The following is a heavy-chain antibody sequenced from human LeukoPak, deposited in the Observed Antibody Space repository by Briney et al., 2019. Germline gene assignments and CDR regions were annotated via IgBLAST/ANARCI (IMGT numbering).Heavy chain of an antibody. CDR1: GYTFTGQY. CDR3: ARAPSGYDYDY. D-gene: IGHD5-12*01. V-gene: IGHV1-2*02. Sequence: ASVKVSCKASGYTFTGQYMHWVRQAPEQGLEWMGWINPNSGATNYAQKFQARVTMTRDTSISTAYMELSRLRSDDTAVYYCARAPSGYDYDYWGQGTLVTVSS. J-gene: IGHJ4*02. CDR2: INPNSGAT.